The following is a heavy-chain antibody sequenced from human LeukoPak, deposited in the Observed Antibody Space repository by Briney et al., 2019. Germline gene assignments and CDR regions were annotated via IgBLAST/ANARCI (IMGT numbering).Heavy chain of an antibody. CDR2: ISYDGSNK. CDR3: ARGNYNWNSYNWFDP. J-gene: IGHJ5*02. D-gene: IGHD1-7*01. CDR1: GFTFSSYA. Sequence: GGSLRLSCAASGFTFSSYAMHWVRQAPGKWLEWVAVISYDGSNKYYADSVKGRFTISRDNSKNTLYLQMNSLRAEDTAVYYCARGNYNWNSYNWFDPWGQGTLVTVSS. V-gene: IGHV3-30-3*01.